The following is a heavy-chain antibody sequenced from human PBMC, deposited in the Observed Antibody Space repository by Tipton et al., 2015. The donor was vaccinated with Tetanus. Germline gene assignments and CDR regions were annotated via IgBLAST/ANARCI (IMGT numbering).Heavy chain of an antibody. CDR3: AKGRAAATYFFDY. CDR1: GFMFSSYT. CDR2: IGGSGGAS. J-gene: IGHJ4*02. V-gene: IGHV3-23*01. D-gene: IGHD6-25*01. Sequence: SLRLSCAASGFMFSSYTMSWVRQAPGKGLECVSVIGGSGGASYYADSVKGRFTISRDNSKSTLYLQVHSLRVEDTAIYFCAKGRAAATYFFDYWGQGTPVTVSS.